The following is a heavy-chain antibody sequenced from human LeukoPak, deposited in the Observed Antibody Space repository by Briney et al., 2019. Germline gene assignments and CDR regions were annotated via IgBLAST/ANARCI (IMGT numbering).Heavy chain of an antibody. CDR3: ANFQTVGVKPFEH. V-gene: IGHV3-21*01. CDR1: GFTFSTDG. CDR2: ISPDSIFI. D-gene: IGHD1-26*01. Sequence: PGGSLRLSCAGSGFTFSTDGMNWVRQAPGKGLEWVSSISPDSIFIYQADSVKGRFTISRDNAKNSLYLQMESLRVEDTAVYYCANFQTVGVKPFEHWGQGTLVTVSS. J-gene: IGHJ5*02.